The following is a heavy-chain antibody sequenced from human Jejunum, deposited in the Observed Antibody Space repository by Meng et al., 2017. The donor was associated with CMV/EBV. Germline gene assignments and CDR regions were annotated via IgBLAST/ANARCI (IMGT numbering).Heavy chain of an antibody. Sequence: GSTFTSYSLTWVRQAPGKGLEWLSYISGSSTYIYHADSVKGRFTISRDNAKNSVYLQMNGLRAEDAAVYYCARAIDYGDPNWCDTWGQGTLVTVSS. CDR1: GSTFTSYS. J-gene: IGHJ5*02. D-gene: IGHD4-17*01. CDR3: ARAIDYGDPNWCDT. CDR2: ISGSSTYI. V-gene: IGHV3-21*01.